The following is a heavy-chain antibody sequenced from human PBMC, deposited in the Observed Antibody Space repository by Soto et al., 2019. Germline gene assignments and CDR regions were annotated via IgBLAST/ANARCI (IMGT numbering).Heavy chain of an antibody. Sequence: SVKVSCKASGGTFSSYAISWVRQAPGQGLEWMGGIIPIFGTANYAQKFQGRVTITADESTSTAYMELSSLRSEDTAVYYCATTWDYYGSGSYSLYYFDYWGQGTLVTVSS. CDR3: ATTWDYYGSGSYSLYYFDY. CDR1: GGTFSSYA. V-gene: IGHV1-69*13. J-gene: IGHJ4*02. D-gene: IGHD3-10*01. CDR2: IIPIFGTA.